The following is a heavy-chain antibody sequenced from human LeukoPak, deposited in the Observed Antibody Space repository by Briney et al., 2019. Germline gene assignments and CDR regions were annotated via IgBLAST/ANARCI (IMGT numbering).Heavy chain of an antibody. CDR2: NSAYNGNT. Sequence: ASVKVSCKASGYIFSNYGISWVRQAPGQGLEWMGWNSAYNGNTNYAQKLQGRVTMTTDTSTTTAYMELRSLRSDDTAVYYCARVPDYYILGYFDYWGQGTLVTVSS. V-gene: IGHV1-18*01. CDR1: GYIFSNYG. CDR3: ARVPDYYILGYFDY. J-gene: IGHJ4*02. D-gene: IGHD3-9*01.